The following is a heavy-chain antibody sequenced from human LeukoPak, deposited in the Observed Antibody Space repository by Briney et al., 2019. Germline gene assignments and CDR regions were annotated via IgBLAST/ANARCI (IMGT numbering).Heavy chain of an antibody. CDR2: IYHSGST. D-gene: IGHD4-11*01. CDR3: ARLIPRMTTVTPNWFDP. J-gene: IGHJ5*02. CDR1: GYSISSGYY. V-gene: IGHV4-38-2*01. Sequence: PSETLSLTCAVSGYSISSGYYWGWIRQPPGKGLEWIGSIYHSGSTYYNPSLKSRVTISVDTSKNQFSLKLSSVTAADTAVYYCARLIPRMTTVTPNWFDPWGQGTLVTVSS.